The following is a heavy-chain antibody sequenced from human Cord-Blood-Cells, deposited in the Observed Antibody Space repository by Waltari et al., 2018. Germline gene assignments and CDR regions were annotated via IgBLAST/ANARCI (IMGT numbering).Heavy chain of an antibody. V-gene: IGHV4-4*07. Sequence: QVQLQESGPGLVQPSETLSLTCTVSGGSTSSYYCSWIRQPAGKGLEWIGRIYTSGSTNYNPSLKSRVTMSVDTSKNQFSLKLSSVTAADTAVYYCARDSDSSSWYWFDPWGQGTLVTVSS. D-gene: IGHD6-13*01. J-gene: IGHJ5*02. CDR2: IYTSGST. CDR3: ARDSDSSSWYWFDP. CDR1: GGSTSSYY.